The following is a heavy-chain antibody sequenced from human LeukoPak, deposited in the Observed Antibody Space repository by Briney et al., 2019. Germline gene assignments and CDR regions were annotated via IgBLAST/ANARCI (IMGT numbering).Heavy chain of an antibody. J-gene: IGHJ5*02. CDR3: AKGVVPAAIKSWFDP. CDR1: GFTFSSYA. V-gene: IGHV3-23*01. CDR2: ISGSGGST. D-gene: IGHD2-2*01. Sequence: GGSLRLSCAASGFTFSSYAMSWVRQALGKGLEWVSAISGSGGSTYYADSVKGRFTISRDNSKNTLYLQMNSLRAEDTAVYYCAKGVVPAAIKSWFDPWGQGTLVTVSS.